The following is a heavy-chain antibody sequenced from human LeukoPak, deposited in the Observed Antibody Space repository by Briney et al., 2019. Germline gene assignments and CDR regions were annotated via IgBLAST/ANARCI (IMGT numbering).Heavy chain of an antibody. CDR3: ARSYDSGWYGFDS. CDR1: GGSISSHY. V-gene: IGHV4-4*07. Sequence: MTSDTLSLTCSVAGGSISSHYWRWIRQPAGKGLEWIGHIYTSGSTNNNPSLRSRVTISVDMSKNYFSLRLTSMTAADTAVYYCARSYDSGWYGFDSWGQGTLVTVPS. CDR2: IYTSGST. D-gene: IGHD6-19*01. J-gene: IGHJ5*01.